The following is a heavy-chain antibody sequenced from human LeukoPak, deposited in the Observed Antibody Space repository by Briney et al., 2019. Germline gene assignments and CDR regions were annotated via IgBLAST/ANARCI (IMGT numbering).Heavy chain of an antibody. CDR3: VRGSPGYSSSWHAY. D-gene: IGHD6-13*01. CDR2: INSDATST. CDR1: RFSFSNHS. J-gene: IGHJ4*02. Sequence: GGSLRLSCAASRFSFSNHSMNWVRQAPGKGLVWVSRINSDATSTSYADSVRGRFTISRDDAKNTMYLQMNSLRAEDTAMYYCVRGSPGYSSSWHAYWGQGTLVTVSS. V-gene: IGHV3-74*01.